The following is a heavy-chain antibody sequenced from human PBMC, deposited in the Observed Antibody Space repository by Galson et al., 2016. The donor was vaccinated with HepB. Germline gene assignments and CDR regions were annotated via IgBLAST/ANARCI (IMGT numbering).Heavy chain of an antibody. D-gene: IGHD6-13*01. CDR3: AREGTGSSSFIYYYYGMDV. Sequence: SLRLSCAASGFTLSSYSMNWVRQTPGKGLEWVSYITSRSTAIHYADSVKGRFTISRDNARNSLYLQMNSLRAEDTAVYYCAREGTGSSSFIYYYYGMDVWGQGTTVTVSS. CDR2: ITSRSTAI. V-gene: IGHV3-48*04. J-gene: IGHJ6*02. CDR1: GFTLSSYS.